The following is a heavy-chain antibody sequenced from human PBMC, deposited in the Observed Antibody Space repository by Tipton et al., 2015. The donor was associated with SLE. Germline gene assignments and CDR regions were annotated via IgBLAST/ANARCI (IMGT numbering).Heavy chain of an antibody. CDR3: AREPNSSPGY. J-gene: IGHJ4*02. D-gene: IGHD6-13*01. CDR2: IYYSGST. Sequence: TLSLTCTVSGGSISSGSYYWSWIRQPAGKGLEWIGYIYYSGSTNYNPSLKSRVTISVDTSKNQFSLKLSSVTAADTAVYCCAREPNSSPGYWGQGTLVTVSS. CDR1: GGSISSGSYY. V-gene: IGHV4-61*10.